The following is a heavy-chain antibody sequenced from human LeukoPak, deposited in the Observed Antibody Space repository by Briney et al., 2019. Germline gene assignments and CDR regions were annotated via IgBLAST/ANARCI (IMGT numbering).Heavy chain of an antibody. CDR1: GFTFGDYV. V-gene: IGHV3-23*01. D-gene: IGHD2-8*01. CDR3: ARGEYCTNGVCQDYYFDY. J-gene: IGHJ4*02. CDR2: ISKSGGDT. Sequence: GGSLRLSCAASGFTFGDYVMSWVRQAPGKGPEWVSSISKSGGDTSYADSVKGRFTISRDNSKNTLYLQMNSLRAEDTAVYYCARGEYCTNGVCQDYYFDYWGQGTLVTVSS.